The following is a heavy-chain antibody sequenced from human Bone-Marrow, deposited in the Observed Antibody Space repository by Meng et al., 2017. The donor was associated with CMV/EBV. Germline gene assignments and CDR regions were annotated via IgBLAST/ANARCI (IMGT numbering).Heavy chain of an antibody. CDR3: AGMRLGRRGSGSPGYYGMDV. CDR1: GFTFSSYA. CDR2: ISYDGSNK. Sequence: SLKISCAASGFTFSSYAMHWVRQAPGKGLEWVSVISYDGSNKYYTDSVKGRFTISRNNSKNTLYLQMNSLRDEDTAVYHCAGMRLGRRGSGSPGYYGMDVWGQGTTVTVSS. V-gene: IGHV3-30-3*01. J-gene: IGHJ6*02. D-gene: IGHD1-26*01.